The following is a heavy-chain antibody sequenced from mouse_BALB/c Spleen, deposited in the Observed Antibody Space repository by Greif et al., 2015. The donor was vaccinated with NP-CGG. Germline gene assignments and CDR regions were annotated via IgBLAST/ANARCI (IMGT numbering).Heavy chain of an antibody. V-gene: IGHV5-6-2*01. CDR3: ARLDY. Sequence: EVKVVESGGGLVKLGGSLKLSCAASGFTFSSYYMSWVRQTPEKRLELVAAINSNGGSTYYPDTVKGRFTISRGNAKNTLYLQMSSLKSEDTALYYCARLDYWGQGTTLTVSS. J-gene: IGHJ2*01. CDR1: GFTFSSYY. CDR2: INSNGGST.